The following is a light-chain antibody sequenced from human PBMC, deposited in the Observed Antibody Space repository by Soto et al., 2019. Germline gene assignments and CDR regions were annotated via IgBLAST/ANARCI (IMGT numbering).Light chain of an antibody. Sequence: QSVLTQPPSVSXAXXXKXXXXXXXXXXXIWNNYVSWYQQLPGTAPKLLIYDNNKRPSGIPDRFSGSKSGTSATLGITGLQTGDEADYYCGTWDSSLSAYVFGTGTKLTVL. J-gene: IGLJ1*01. V-gene: IGLV1-51*01. CDR3: GTWDSSLSAYV. CDR1: XXXIWNNY. CDR2: DNN.